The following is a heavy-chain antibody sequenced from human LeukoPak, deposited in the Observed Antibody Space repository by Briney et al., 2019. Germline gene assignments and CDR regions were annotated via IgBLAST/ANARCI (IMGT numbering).Heavy chain of an antibody. CDR1: GFTFNNYA. J-gene: IGHJ4*02. CDR3: AKDRQYSYGYPVYFEY. CDR2: ISGSGGST. Sequence: GESLKISCAASGFTFNNYAMSWVRQAPGKGLEWVSAISGSGGSTFYADSVKGRFTISRDNSKNTLYLQMNSLRAEDTAVYYCAKDRQYSYGYPVYFEYWGQGTLVTVSS. D-gene: IGHD5-18*01. V-gene: IGHV3-23*01.